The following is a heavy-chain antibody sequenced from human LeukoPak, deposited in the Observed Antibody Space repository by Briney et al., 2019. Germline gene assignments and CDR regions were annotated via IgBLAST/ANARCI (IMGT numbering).Heavy chain of an antibody. V-gene: IGHV1-18*01. J-gene: IGHJ5*02. CDR2: ISAYNGNT. Sequence: ASVKVSCKASGYTFTSYGISWVRQAPGQGLEWMGWISAYNGNTNYAQKFQGRVTMTRNTSISTAYMELSSLRSEDTAVYYCAKMDYYGSGGSDNWFDPWGQGTLVTVSS. CDR3: AKMDYYGSGGSDNWFDP. CDR1: GYTFTSYG. D-gene: IGHD3-22*01.